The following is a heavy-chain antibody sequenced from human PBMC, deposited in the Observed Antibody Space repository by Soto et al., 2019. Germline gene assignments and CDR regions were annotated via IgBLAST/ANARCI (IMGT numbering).Heavy chain of an antibody. V-gene: IGHV3-30*18. Sequence: GGSLRLSCAASGFTFSTYGMHWVRQAPGKGLEWVAVLSYDGNNEYYADSVNGRFTISRDRSKNTLYLQMSSLRAEDTAVYYCAKSIAISYYYYYGMDVWGQGTMVTVSS. D-gene: IGHD6-6*01. CDR3: AKSIAISYYYYYGMDV. CDR1: GFTFSTYG. CDR2: LSYDGNNE. J-gene: IGHJ6*02.